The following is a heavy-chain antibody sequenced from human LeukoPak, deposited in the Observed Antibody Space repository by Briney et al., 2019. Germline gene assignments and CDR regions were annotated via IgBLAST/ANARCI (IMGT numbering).Heavy chain of an antibody. CDR3: ARGGYSSSWWRVNWFDP. CDR1: GGSISSSSYY. D-gene: IGHD6-13*01. CDR2: IYYSGST. J-gene: IGHJ5*02. Sequence: SETLSLTCTVSGGSISSSSYYWGWIRQPPGKGLEWIGSIYYSGSTYYNPSLKSRVTISVDTSKNQFSLKLSSVTAADTAVYYCARGGYSSSWWRVNWFDPWGQGALVTVSS. V-gene: IGHV4-39*01.